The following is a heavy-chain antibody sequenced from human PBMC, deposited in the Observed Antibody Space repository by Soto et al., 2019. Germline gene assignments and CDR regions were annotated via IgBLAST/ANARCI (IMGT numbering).Heavy chain of an antibody. D-gene: IGHD3-16*02. J-gene: IGHJ4*02. CDR1: GFTVSSNY. CDR3: ARALGERLRLGELSL. Sequence: GGSLRLSCAASGFTVSSNYMSWVRQAPGKGLEWVSVIYSGGSTYYADSVKGRFTISRDNSKDTLYLQMNSLRAEDTAVCYCARALGERLRLGELSLWGQGTLVTVSS. CDR2: IYSGGST. V-gene: IGHV3-53*01.